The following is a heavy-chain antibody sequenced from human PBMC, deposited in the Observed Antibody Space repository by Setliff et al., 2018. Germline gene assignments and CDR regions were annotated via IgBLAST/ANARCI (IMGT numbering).Heavy chain of an antibody. Sequence: PGGSLRLSCGASGFTFSTHAMHWVRQAPGKGLEWVAMIWFDGSNTHYPGSVKGRSTVSRDNSKNMVYLQMNSLRVDDTAVYYCVRDPPNSGWAFDYWGQGTLVTVSS. CDR1: GFTFSTHA. V-gene: IGHV3-33*01. CDR2: IWFDGSNT. CDR3: VRDPPNSGWAFDY. D-gene: IGHD6-19*01. J-gene: IGHJ4*02.